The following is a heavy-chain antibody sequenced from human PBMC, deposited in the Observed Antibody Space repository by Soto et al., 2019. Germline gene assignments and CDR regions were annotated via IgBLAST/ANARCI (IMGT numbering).Heavy chain of an antibody. V-gene: IGHV1-69*01. J-gene: IGHJ4*02. CDR3: AGGGGIVATPGIGFDY. Sequence: QVQLVQSGAEVKKPGSSVKVSCKASGGTFSSYAISWVRQAPGQGLEWMGGIIPIFGTANYAQKFQGRVTITADESTSTGYRELSSLRTEDTAVYYCAGGGGIVATPGIGFDYWGQGTLVTVSS. CDR1: GGTFSSYA. CDR2: IIPIFGTA. D-gene: IGHD5-12*01.